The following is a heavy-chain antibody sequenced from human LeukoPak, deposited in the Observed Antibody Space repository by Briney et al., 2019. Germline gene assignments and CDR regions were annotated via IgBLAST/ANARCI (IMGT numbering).Heavy chain of an antibody. Sequence: SETLSLTCAVYGGSFSGYYWSWIRQPPGKGLEWIGYIYYSGSTNYNPSLKSRVTISVDTSKNQFSLKLSSVTAADTAVYYCARENGYKYDYWGQGTPVTVSS. CDR1: GGSFSGYY. V-gene: IGHV4-59*01. CDR2: IYYSGST. D-gene: IGHD5-24*01. CDR3: ARENGYKYDY. J-gene: IGHJ4*02.